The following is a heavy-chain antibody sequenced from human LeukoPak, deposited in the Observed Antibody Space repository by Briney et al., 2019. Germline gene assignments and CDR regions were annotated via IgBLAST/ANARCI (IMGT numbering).Heavy chain of an antibody. V-gene: IGHV3-23*01. J-gene: IGHJ3*02. CDR1: GFTFSTYA. CDR3: ARSIYGSGSFYAFDI. Sequence: GGSLRLSCAASGFTFSTYAMNWVRQAPGKGLEWVSGISGSGGSTYYADSVKGRFTISRDNSRNTLYLQMNSLGADDTAVYYCARSIYGSGSFYAFDIWGQGTMVTVSS. D-gene: IGHD3-10*01. CDR2: ISGSGGST.